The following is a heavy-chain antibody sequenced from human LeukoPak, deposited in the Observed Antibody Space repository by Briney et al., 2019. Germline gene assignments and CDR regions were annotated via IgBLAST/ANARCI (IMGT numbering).Heavy chain of an antibody. J-gene: IGHJ3*02. V-gene: IGHV4-59*01. D-gene: IGHD4-17*01. Sequence: SETLSLTCTVSGGSISSYYWSWIRQPPGKGLESIGYIYYSGSTNYNPSLKSRVTISVDTSKNQFSLELSSVTAADTAVYYCARDPGDPDAFDIWGQGTMVTVSS. CDR1: GGSISSYY. CDR3: ARDPGDPDAFDI. CDR2: IYYSGST.